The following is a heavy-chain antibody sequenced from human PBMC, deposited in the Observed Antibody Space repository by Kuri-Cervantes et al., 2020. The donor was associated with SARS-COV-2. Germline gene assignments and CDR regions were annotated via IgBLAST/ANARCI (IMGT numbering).Heavy chain of an antibody. Sequence: ASVKVSCKASGYTFTDYYMHWVRQAPGQGLEWMGWINPNSGGTNYTQKFQGRVTMTTDTSISTAYMEVSSLRSDDTAVYYCARGDCGSTGCYKSFGDAFDIWGQGTTVTVSS. CDR1: GYTFTDYY. V-gene: IGHV1-2*02. D-gene: IGHD2-2*02. J-gene: IGHJ3*02. CDR2: INPNSGGT. CDR3: ARGDCGSTGCYKSFGDAFDI.